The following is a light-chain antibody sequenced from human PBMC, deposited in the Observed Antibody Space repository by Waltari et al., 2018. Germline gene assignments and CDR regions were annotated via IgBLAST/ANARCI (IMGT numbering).Light chain of an antibody. J-gene: IGKJ1*01. CDR3: MQGTHWPPWT. Sequence: DVVMTQSPLSLSVTLGQPASISCKSSQSLVHSDGKTYLNWYQQRPGQSPRRLLYKVSNRDSGVPDRFSGSGSDTDFTLKISRVEAEDVGVYYCMQGTHWPPWTFGQGTKVEIK. V-gene: IGKV2-30*02. CDR1: QSLVHSDGKTY. CDR2: KVS.